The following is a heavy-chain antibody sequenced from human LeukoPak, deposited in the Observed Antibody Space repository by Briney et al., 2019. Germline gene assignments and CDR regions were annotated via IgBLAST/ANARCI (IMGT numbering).Heavy chain of an antibody. J-gene: IGHJ4*02. CDR3: ARDDHNVLTGNFDY. V-gene: IGHV3-21*04. CDR2: ISSSSSYI. CDR1: GFTFSSYS. Sequence: GGSLRLSCAASGFTFSSYSMNWVRQAPGKGLEWVSSISSSSSYIYYADSVKGRFTVSRDNAKNSLYLQMNSLRPEDTALYYCARDDHNVLTGNFDYWGQGTLVTVSS. D-gene: IGHD3-9*01.